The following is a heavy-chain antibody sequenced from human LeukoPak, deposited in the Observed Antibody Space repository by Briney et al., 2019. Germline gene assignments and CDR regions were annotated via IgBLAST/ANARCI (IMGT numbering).Heavy chain of an antibody. Sequence: PGGSLRLSCAASGFTFSSYGMHWVRQAPGKGLEWVAFIRYDGSNKYYADSVKGRFTISRDNSKNTLYLQMNSLRAEDTAVYYCARGIAATCDNWGQGTLVTVSS. CDR2: IRYDGSNK. J-gene: IGHJ4*02. V-gene: IGHV3-30*02. CDR1: GFTFSSYG. D-gene: IGHD6-13*01. CDR3: ARGIAATCDN.